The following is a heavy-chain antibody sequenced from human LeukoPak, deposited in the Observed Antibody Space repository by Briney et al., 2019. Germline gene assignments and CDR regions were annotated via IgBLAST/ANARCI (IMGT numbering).Heavy chain of an antibody. D-gene: IGHD6-13*01. J-gene: IGHJ6*03. CDR1: GYSINSGYY. V-gene: IGHV4-38-2*02. Sequence: SETLSLTCTVSGYSINSGYYWGWIRQPPGKGLEWIGNVYHRGSTYCKPSLKSRVTISVDTSKNQFSLKLSSVTAADTAVYYCARVAAPADYFYYYMDVWGKGTTDTVSS. CDR3: ARVAAPADYFYYYMDV. CDR2: VYHRGST.